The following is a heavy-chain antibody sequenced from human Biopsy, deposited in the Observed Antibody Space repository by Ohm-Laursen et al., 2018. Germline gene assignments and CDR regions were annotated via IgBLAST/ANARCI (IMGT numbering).Heavy chain of an antibody. Sequence: GTLSLTCTVSGGSFTGHYWTWIRQPPGKGLEWIGHISHTGYTSYKSSLKSRVTIPLDTSRKHFSLRLTSLAAADTAVYYCARGSNEYGGLYFPHWGQGTLVTVSP. D-gene: IGHD4-23*01. CDR3: ARGSNEYGGLYFPH. V-gene: IGHV4-59*11. J-gene: IGHJ1*01. CDR2: ISHTGYT. CDR1: GGSFTGHY.